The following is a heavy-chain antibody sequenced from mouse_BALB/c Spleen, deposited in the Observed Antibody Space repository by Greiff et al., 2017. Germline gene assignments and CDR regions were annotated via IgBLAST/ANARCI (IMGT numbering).Heavy chain of an antibody. CDR3: ASFYGSSYDYAMDY. CDR1: GFNIKDYY. CDR2: IDPENGNT. J-gene: IGHJ4*01. Sequence: VQLKESGAELVRPGALVKLSCKASGFNIKDYYMHWVKQRPEQGLEWIGWIDPENGNTIYDPKFQGKASITADTSSNTAYLQLSSLTSEDTAVYYCASFYGSSYDYAMDYWGQGTSVTVSS. V-gene: IGHV14-1*02. D-gene: IGHD1-1*01.